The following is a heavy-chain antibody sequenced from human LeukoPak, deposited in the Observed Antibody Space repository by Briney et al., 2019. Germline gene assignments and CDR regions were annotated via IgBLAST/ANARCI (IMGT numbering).Heavy chain of an antibody. J-gene: IGHJ3*02. CDR3: AKSTYGSGRHAFDI. D-gene: IGHD3-10*01. Sequence: PGGSLRLSCAASGFTFSSYAMGWVRQAPGKGLEWVSAISGSGGSTYYADSVKGRFTISRDNSKNTLHLQMNSLRAEDTAVYYCAKSTYGSGRHAFDIWGQGTMVTVSS. V-gene: IGHV3-23*01. CDR2: ISGSGGST. CDR1: GFTFSSYA.